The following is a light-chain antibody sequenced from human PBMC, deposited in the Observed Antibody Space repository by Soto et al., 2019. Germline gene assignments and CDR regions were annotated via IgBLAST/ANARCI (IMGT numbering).Light chain of an antibody. J-gene: IGKJ1*01. V-gene: IGKV1-5*01. Sequence: DIQMTQSPSTLSASVGDRVTITCRASQSISSWLAWYQQKPGKAPKLLICDASSLESGVPSRFSGSGSGTEFTLTISSLQPDDFATYYCQQYNSYSPWTFGQGTKVAIK. CDR3: QQYNSYSPWT. CDR1: QSISSW. CDR2: DAS.